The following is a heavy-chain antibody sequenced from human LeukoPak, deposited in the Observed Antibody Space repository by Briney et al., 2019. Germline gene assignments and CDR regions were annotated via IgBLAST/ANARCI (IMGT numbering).Heavy chain of an antibody. V-gene: IGHV3-23*01. D-gene: IGHD4-11*01. CDR1: GFTFSSYA. CDR2: ISGSGGST. J-gene: IGHJ6*02. Sequence: GASLRLSCAASGFTFSSYAMSWVRQAPGKGLEWVSAISGSGGSTYYADSVKGRFTISRDNSKNTLYLQMNSLRAEDTAVYYCAKDNSTVTTKLSYYYGMDVWGQGTTVTVSS. CDR3: AKDNSTVTTKLSYYYGMDV.